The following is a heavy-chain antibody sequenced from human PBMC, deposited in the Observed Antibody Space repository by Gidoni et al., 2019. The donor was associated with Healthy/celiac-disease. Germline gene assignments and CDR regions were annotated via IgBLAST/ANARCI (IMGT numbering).Heavy chain of an antibody. CDR1: GGSFSGYY. J-gene: IGHJ3*02. CDR3: ARSRLRRAFDT. CDR2: INHSGST. V-gene: IGHV4-34*01. Sequence: QVQLQQWGAGLLKPSETLSLTCAVYGGSFSGYYWSWIRQPPGKGLEWIGEINHSGSTNYNPSLKSRVTISVDTSKNQFSLKLSSVTAADTAVYYCARSRLRRAFDTWGQGTMVTVSS. D-gene: IGHD4-17*01.